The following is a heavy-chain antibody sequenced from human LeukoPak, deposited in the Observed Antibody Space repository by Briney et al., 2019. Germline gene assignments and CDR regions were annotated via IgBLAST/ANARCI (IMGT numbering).Heavy chain of an antibody. Sequence: ASVKVSCKASGLTFTSSAVQWVRQARGQRLEWIGWIVVGSGNTNYAQKFQERVTITRDMSTSTAYMELSSLRSEDTAVYYCAAEPRYYYDSSGYSEHAFDVWGQGTMVTVSS. J-gene: IGHJ3*01. D-gene: IGHD3-22*01. V-gene: IGHV1-58*01. CDR2: IVVGSGNT. CDR1: GLTFTSSA. CDR3: AAEPRYYYDSSGYSEHAFDV.